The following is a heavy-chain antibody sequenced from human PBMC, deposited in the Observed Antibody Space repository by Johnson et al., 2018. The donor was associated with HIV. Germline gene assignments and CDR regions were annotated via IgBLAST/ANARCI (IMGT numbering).Heavy chain of an antibody. Sequence: QVQLVESGGGLVKPGGSLRLSCAGSGFTFSDYFMSYIRPAPGKGLEWISYISSSGSLIYYADSVKGRFPLSRHNAKNSLFLQLHSLRVEDTAIYYCAKNVGRGKLLNDAFDIWGQGTMVTVSS. V-gene: IGHV3-11*01. D-gene: IGHD1-1*01. J-gene: IGHJ3*02. CDR2: ISSSGSLI. CDR3: AKNVGRGKLLNDAFDI. CDR1: GFTFSDYF.